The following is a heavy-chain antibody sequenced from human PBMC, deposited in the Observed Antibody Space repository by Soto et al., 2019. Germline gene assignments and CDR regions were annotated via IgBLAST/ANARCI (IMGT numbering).Heavy chain of an antibody. V-gene: IGHV4-30-4*01. CDR1: GGSISSGDYY. J-gene: IGHJ3*02. CDR2: IYYSGST. Sequence: SETLSLTCTVSGGSISSGDYYWSWIRQPPGKGLEWIGYIYYSGSTYYNPSLKSRVTISVDTSKNQFSLKLSSVTAADTAVYYCARDQKGEGSDAFDIWGQGTMVTVSS. CDR3: ARDQKGEGSDAFDI. D-gene: IGHD3-10*01.